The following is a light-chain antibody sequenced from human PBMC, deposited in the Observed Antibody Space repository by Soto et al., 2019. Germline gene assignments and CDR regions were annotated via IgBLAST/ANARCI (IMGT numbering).Light chain of an antibody. CDR2: AAS. Sequence: ELVLTQSPGTLSLSPGERATLSCRASQSVSSSYLAWYQQKPGQAPRLLIYAASSRATGIPDRFSGSGSGTDFTLTISRLEPEDFAVYFCQQYGTSLPFTFGQGTKWIS. CDR3: QQYGTSLPFT. V-gene: IGKV3-20*01. CDR1: QSVSSSY. J-gene: IGKJ2*01.